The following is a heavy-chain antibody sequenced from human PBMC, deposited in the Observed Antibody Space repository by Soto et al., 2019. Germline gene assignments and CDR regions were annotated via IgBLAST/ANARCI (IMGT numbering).Heavy chain of an antibody. CDR3: ATGTLQYSSSSGWFDP. CDR2: FDPEDGET. J-gene: IGHJ5*02. Sequence: ASVKVSCKVSGYTLTELSMHWVRQAPGKGLEWMGGFDPEDGETIYARKFQGRVTMTEDTSTDTAYMELSSLRSEDTAVYYCATGTLQYSSSSGWFDPWGQGTLVTVSS. CDR1: GYTLTELS. V-gene: IGHV1-24*01. D-gene: IGHD6-6*01.